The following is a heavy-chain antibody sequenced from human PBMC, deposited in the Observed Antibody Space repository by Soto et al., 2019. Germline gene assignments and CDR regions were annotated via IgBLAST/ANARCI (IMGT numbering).Heavy chain of an antibody. CDR1: GYTFTSYG. CDR2: ISAYNGNT. V-gene: IGHV1-18*01. J-gene: IGHJ5*02. Sequence: QVQLVQSGAEVKKPGASVKVSCKASGYTFTSYGISWVRQAPGQGLEWMGWISAYNGNTNYAQKLQGRVTMTTDTSPSPACMELRSLRSDDTAVYYCARDEGYKWNYGGSWFDPWGQGTLVTVSS. D-gene: IGHD1-7*01. CDR3: ARDEGYKWNYGGSWFDP.